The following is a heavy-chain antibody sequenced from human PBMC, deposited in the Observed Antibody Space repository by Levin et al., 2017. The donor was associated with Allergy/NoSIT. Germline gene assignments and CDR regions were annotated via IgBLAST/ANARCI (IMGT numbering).Heavy chain of an antibody. CDR1: SGSISSHY. CDR2: IFYGGST. J-gene: IGHJ4*02. Sequence: GSLRLSCTVSSGSISSHYWSWIRQPPGKGLEWIGYIFYGGSTNYNPSLKSRVTMSIDTSKMQFSLKLSSVTAADTAVYYCATRPPGSVFYGVFDYWGQGTPVTVSS. V-gene: IGHV4-59*11. CDR3: ATRPPGSVFYGVFDY. D-gene: IGHD5/OR15-5a*01.